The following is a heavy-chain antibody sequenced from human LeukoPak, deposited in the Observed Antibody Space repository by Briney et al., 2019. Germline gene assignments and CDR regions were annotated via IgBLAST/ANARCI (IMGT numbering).Heavy chain of an antibody. CDR3: ARDWVQYDLPRYSDC. Sequence: GGSLRLSCAASGFPLSSNYMSCVRQAPGKGLEWVSGLYSGGGTYYADSVKGRFDISRDNSKNTLYLQMNSPRAEHTAVYYCARDWVQYDLPRYSDCWGQEALVTVSS. CDR2: LYSGGGT. J-gene: IGHJ4*02. CDR1: GFPLSSNY. D-gene: IGHD2-8*01. V-gene: IGHV3-66*01.